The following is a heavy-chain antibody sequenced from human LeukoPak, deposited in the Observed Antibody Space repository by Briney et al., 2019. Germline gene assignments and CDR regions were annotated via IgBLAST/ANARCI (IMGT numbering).Heavy chain of an antibody. CDR3: ARGVDYYGV. CDR2: INHSGGT. CDR1: GGSFSGYS. Sequence: TSETLSLTCAVYGGSFSGYSWNWIRQPPVKGLEWIGEINHSGGTNYNPSLKSRVTISVDTSKKQFSLKLCSVTAADTAVYYCARGVDYYGVWGQGTLVTVSS. J-gene: IGHJ4*02. D-gene: IGHD3-10*01. V-gene: IGHV4-34*01.